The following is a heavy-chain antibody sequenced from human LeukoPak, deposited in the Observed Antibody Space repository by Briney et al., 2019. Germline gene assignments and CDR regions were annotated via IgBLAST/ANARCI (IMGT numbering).Heavy chain of an antibody. V-gene: IGHV4-59*12. J-gene: IGHJ4*02. Sequence: SETLSLTCTVSGGSISSYYWSWIRQPPGKGLEWIGYIYYSGSTNYNPSLKSRVTISVDTSKNQFSLKLSSVTAADTAVYYCARDVPTGNYFDYWGQGTLVTVSS. CDR3: ARDVPTGNYFDY. CDR1: GGSISSYY. CDR2: IYYSGST.